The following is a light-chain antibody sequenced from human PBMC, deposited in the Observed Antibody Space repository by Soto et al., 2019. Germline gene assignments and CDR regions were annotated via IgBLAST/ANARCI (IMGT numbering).Light chain of an antibody. J-gene: IGKJ5*01. CDR3: HQYGGSPIT. CDR1: QSVSSSY. V-gene: IGKV3-20*01. Sequence: EIVLTQSPGTLSLSPGERATLSCRASQSVSSSYLAWYQQKPGQAPRLLIYSASSRATGIPDRFSGSGSGTDLTLTISRLEPEDFAVYFCHQYGGSPITFGQGTRLEIK. CDR2: SAS.